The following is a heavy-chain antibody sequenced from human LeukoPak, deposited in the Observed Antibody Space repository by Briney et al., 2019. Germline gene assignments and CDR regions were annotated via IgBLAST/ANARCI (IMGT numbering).Heavy chain of an antibody. J-gene: IGHJ3*01. CDR2: ISPYNDNT. D-gene: IGHD6-13*01. V-gene: IGHV1-18*04. CDR3: TRDHLAADGSDAFDL. Sequence: ASVKVSCKASGYIFTRTGINWVRQAPGQGLEWMGGISPYNDNTKYAQKFQVRVTMTTDTSTTTAYMDLRSLRSDDPAVYYCTRDHLAADGSDAFDLWGQGTMVTVSS. CDR1: GYIFTRTG.